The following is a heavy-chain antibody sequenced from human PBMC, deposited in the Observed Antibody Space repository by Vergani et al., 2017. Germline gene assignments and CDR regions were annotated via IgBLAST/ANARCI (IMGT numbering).Heavy chain of an antibody. CDR2: IIPIFGTA. Sequence: QVQLVQSGAEVKKPGSSVKVSCKASGGTFSSYAISWVRQAPGQGLEWMGGIIPIFGTAKYAKKFQGRVTITADESTSTAYMELSSLRSEDTAVYYCAGDPRGYGGDPEYYYYGMDVWGQGTTVTVSS. J-gene: IGHJ6*02. V-gene: IGHV1-69*12. CDR1: GGTFSSYA. D-gene: IGHD2-21*02. CDR3: AGDPRGYGGDPEYYYYGMDV.